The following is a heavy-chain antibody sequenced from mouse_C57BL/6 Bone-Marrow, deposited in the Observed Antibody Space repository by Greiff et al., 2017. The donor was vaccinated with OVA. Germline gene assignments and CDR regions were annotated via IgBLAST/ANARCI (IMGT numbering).Heavy chain of an antibody. Sequence: VQLQQPGAELVKPGASVKVSCKASGYTFTSYWMHWVKQRPGQGLEWIGRIHPSDSDTNYNQKFKGKATLTVDKSSSPAYMQLSSLTSEDSAVYYCAIYFFYGSGLYYYAVGYWGQGTSVTVSS. V-gene: IGHV1-74*01. CDR3: AIYFFYGSGLYYYAVGY. CDR1: GYTFTSYW. CDR2: IHPSDSDT. D-gene: IGHD1-1*01. J-gene: IGHJ4*01.